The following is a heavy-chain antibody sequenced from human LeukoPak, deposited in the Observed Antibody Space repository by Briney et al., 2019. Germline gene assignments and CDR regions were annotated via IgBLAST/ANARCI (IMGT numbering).Heavy chain of an antibody. J-gene: IGHJ3*02. V-gene: IGHV1-2*02. CDR2: INPNSGGT. Sequence: GASVKVSCKASGYTFTGYYMHWVRQAPGQGLEWMGWINPNSGGTNYAQKFQGRVTMTRDTSISTAYMELSRLRSDDTAVFYCAREEWKRYSQDAFDIWGQGTMVTVSS. D-gene: IGHD4-11*01. CDR3: AREEWKRYSQDAFDI. CDR1: GYTFTGYY.